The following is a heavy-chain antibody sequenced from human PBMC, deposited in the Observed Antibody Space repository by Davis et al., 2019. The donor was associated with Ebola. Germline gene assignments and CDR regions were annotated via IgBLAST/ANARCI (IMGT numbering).Heavy chain of an antibody. Sequence: GESLKISCEASGFTFSNYWMSWVRQAPGKGLEWVSSISNTGSYIYYADSVKGRFTISRDNSKNTLYLQMDSLTAEDTAVYYCARGGETVTGTASHGMDVWSQGTTVTVSS. V-gene: IGHV3-21*04. CDR3: ARGGETVTGTASHGMDV. CDR2: ISNTGSYI. J-gene: IGHJ6*02. D-gene: IGHD1-14*01. CDR1: GFTFSNYW.